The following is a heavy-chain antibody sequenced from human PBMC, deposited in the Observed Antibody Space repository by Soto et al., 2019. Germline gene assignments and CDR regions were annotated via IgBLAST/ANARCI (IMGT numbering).Heavy chain of an antibody. V-gene: IGHV3-23*01. D-gene: IGHD3-10*01. CDR1: GFTFSSYA. CDR3: AKHWGFGSPIRNWFDP. J-gene: IGHJ5*02. Sequence: GGSLRLSCAASGFTFSSYAMSWVRQAPGKGLEWVSTISGSGGSTYYADSVKGRFTISRDNSKNTLYLQMDSLRVEDTALYYCAKHWGFGSPIRNWFDPWGQGTLVTVSS. CDR2: ISGSGGST.